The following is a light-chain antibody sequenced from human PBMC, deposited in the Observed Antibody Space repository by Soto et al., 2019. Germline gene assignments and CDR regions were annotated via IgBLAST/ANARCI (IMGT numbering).Light chain of an antibody. CDR2: EVS. CDR1: SSDVGGYNY. CDR3: SSYAGSNNLLYV. Sequence: SALTQPPSASGSPGQSVTISCTGTSSDVGGYNYVSWYQQHPGKAPKLMIYEVSKRPSGVPERFSGSKSGNTASLTVSGLQAEDEADYYCSSYAGSNNLLYVFGTGTKVTVL. V-gene: IGLV2-8*01. J-gene: IGLJ1*01.